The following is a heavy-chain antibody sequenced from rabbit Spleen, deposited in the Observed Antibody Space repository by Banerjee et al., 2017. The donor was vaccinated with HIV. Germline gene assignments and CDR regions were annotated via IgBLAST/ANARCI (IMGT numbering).Heavy chain of an antibody. CDR2: IYTGSGSA. V-gene: IGHV1S45*01. Sequence: QEQLEESGGDVVQPEGSLTLTCKASGFSFSSNYWLCWVRQAPGEGMERIGCIYTGSGSADYASWVISRFTISSDNAQNTVDLQMSGLTAADTATYFCARAGYAGYGYANFRDDYGMDLWGPGTLVTVS. D-gene: IGHD6-1*01. J-gene: IGHJ6*01. CDR1: GFSFSSNYW. CDR3: ARAGYAGYGYANFRDDYGMDL.